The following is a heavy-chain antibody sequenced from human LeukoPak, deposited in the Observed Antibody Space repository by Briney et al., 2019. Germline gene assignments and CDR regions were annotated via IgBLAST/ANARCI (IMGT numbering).Heavy chain of an antibody. Sequence: SGTLSLTCAVSGGSISSSNWWRCVRQPPGKELEWIGEIYHSGSTNYNPSLNSRVTISVDTSKNQFSLKLTSVTAADTGVYYCARSTLPTEFDYWGQGTLVTVSS. D-gene: IGHD2-2*01. CDR1: GGSISSSNW. CDR3: ARSTLPTEFDY. J-gene: IGHJ4*02. CDR2: IYHSGST. V-gene: IGHV4-4*02.